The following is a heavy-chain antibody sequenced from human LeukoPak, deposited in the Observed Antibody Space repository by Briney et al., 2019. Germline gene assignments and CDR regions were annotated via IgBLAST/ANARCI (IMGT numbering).Heavy chain of an antibody. Sequence: SETLSLTCTVSGDSISKYYWSWIRQSPGKEREWIGYMYNRGSTIYNPSLKSRVTISTDRSKNQFSLRLTSVTAADTAVYYCARAEKAVTGTLDSWGQGTLITVSS. CDR1: GDSISKYY. J-gene: IGHJ4*02. V-gene: IGHV4-59*01. CDR2: MYNRGST. CDR3: ARAEKAVTGTLDS. D-gene: IGHD6-19*01.